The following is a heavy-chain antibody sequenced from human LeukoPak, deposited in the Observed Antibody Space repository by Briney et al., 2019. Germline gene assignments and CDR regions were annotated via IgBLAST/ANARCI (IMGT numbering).Heavy chain of an antibody. V-gene: IGHV3-23*01. CDR2: INGNGGGR. Sequence: GGSLRLSCAASGFNFSSYAMSWVRQAPGKGLEWVSVINGNGGGRYYADSVKGRFTISRANSKNTLDLQMNSLRAEETAVYYCAKVGITGITRYFDYWGQGTLVTVSS. CDR3: AKVGITGITRYFDY. CDR1: GFNFSSYA. J-gene: IGHJ4*02. D-gene: IGHD1-20*01.